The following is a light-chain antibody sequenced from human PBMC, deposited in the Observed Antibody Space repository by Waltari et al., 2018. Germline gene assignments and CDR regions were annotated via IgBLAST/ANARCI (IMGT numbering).Light chain of an antibody. CDR2: DVT. CDR3: SSYSSISTLV. J-gene: IGLJ2*01. V-gene: IGLV2-14*03. Sequence: QSALTQSASVSGSPGQSITIPCTGTSSDIGGFNYVSWYQQHPGEAPKLMIYDVTQRPAGVSNRFSGSKSGSTASLTISGLQAGDEAHYYCSSYSSISTLVFGGGTKLSVL. CDR1: SSDIGGFNY.